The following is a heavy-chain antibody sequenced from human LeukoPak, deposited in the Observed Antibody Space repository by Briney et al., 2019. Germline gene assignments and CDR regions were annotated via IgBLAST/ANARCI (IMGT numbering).Heavy chain of an antibody. Sequence: PSETLSLTCTVSGGSISSYHWSWIRQPAGKGLEWIGRIYTSGSTNYNPSLKSRVTMSVDTSKNQFSLKLSSVTAADTAVYYCARDLRFLEWSYFDYWGQGTLVTVSS. D-gene: IGHD3-3*01. V-gene: IGHV4-4*07. CDR1: GGSISSYH. CDR2: IYTSGST. CDR3: ARDLRFLEWSYFDY. J-gene: IGHJ4*02.